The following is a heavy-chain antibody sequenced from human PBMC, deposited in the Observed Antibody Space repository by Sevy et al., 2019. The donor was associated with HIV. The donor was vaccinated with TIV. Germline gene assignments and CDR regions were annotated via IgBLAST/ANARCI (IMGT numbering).Heavy chain of an antibody. V-gene: IGHV3-49*04. CDR3: TRVEGAADWGMDV. D-gene: IGHD1-26*01. Sequence: GGCLRLSCTASGFTFGGYTMSWVRQAPGKGLEWVAFIRGKPYGGTTEYAASVKGRFTISRDDSKSIAYLQMNSLNTKDTAVYYCTRVEGAADWGMDVWGQGTTVTVSS. CDR2: IRGKPYGGTT. J-gene: IGHJ6*02. CDR1: GFTFGGYT.